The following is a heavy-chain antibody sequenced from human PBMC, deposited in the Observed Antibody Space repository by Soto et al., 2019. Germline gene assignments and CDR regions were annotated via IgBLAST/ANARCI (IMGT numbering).Heavy chain of an antibody. Sequence: SETLALACAVSGYSISSGDYWGWIRQPPGKGLEWIGSIYHSGSTYYNPSLKSRVTISVDTSKNQFSLKLSSVTAADTAVYYCASTAMVIGAPYYWGQGTLVTVSS. CDR3: ASTAMVIGAPYY. CDR1: GYSISSGDY. D-gene: IGHD5-18*01. V-gene: IGHV4-38-2*01. J-gene: IGHJ4*02. CDR2: IYHSGST.